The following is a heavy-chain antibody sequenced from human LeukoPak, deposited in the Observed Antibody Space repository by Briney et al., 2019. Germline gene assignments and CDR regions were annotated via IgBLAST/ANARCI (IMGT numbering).Heavy chain of an antibody. Sequence: PGRSLRLSCAASGFVFSTYGMPWVRQAPGKGLEWVAVIWDDGSNQYYVDSVRGRFTISRDNSKNTLYLQMNSLRAEDTAVYYCARDGGYHDSSGYYHSYYFDYWGQGTLVTVSS. D-gene: IGHD3-22*01. CDR1: GFVFSTYG. J-gene: IGHJ4*02. CDR2: IWDDGSNQ. CDR3: ARDGGYHDSSGYYHSYYFDY. V-gene: IGHV3-33*01.